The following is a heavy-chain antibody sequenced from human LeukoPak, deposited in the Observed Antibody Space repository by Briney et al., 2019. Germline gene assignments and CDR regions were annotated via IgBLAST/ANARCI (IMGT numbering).Heavy chain of an antibody. Sequence: GGSLRLSCAASGFTFSSYGMHWVRQAPGKGLEWVAVIWYDGSNKYYADSVKGRFTISRDNSKNTLYLQMNSLRAEDTAVYYCARDRKSGSYSFGYWGQGTTVTVSS. CDR3: ARDRKSGSYSFGY. V-gene: IGHV3-33*01. CDR1: GFTFSSYG. J-gene: IGHJ4*03. CDR2: IWYDGSNK. D-gene: IGHD1-26*01.